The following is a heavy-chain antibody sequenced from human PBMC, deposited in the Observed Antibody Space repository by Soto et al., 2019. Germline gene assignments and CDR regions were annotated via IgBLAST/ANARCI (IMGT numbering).Heavy chain of an antibody. V-gene: IGHV3-23*01. D-gene: IGHD5-18*01. CDR2: ISGSGGST. Sequence: PGGSLRLSCAASGITFNNYALNWVRQAPGKGLEWVSAISGSGGSTYYADSVKGRFTISRDNSKNTLYLQMNSLRAEDTAVYYCASEGDTAMVTSSDYWGQGTLVTVSS. J-gene: IGHJ4*02. CDR1: GITFNNYA. CDR3: ASEGDTAMVTSSDY.